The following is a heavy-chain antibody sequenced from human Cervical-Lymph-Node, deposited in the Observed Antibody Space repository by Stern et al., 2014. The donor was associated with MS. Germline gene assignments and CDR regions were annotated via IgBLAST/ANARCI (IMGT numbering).Heavy chain of an antibody. CDR3: SRDADGYSLIFGY. J-gene: IGHJ4*02. CDR1: GGSISSTEFY. D-gene: IGHD5-24*01. CDR2: IHNSGTT. Sequence: QVQLQESGPGLVKPSQTLSLTCAVTGGSISSTEFYWMWIRQSPGKGLEWIGDIHNSGTTYYHPSLKSRVSISVDTAKNPFPLQLRSVTAADTAVYYCSRDADGYSLIFGYWGRGALVTVSS. V-gene: IGHV4-30-4*01.